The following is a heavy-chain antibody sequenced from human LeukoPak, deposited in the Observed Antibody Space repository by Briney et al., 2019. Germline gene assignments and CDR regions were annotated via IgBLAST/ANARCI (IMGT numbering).Heavy chain of an antibody. Sequence: GGSLRLSCAASGFTFSSYGMHWVRQAPGKGLEWVAVIWYDGSNKYYADSVKGRFTISRDNSKNTLYLQMNSLRAEDTAVYYCARDPREGSGHYHDYWGQGTLVTVSS. CDR3: ARDPREGSGHYHDY. CDR1: GFTFSSYG. V-gene: IGHV3-33*08. D-gene: IGHD3-22*01. J-gene: IGHJ4*02. CDR2: IWYDGSNK.